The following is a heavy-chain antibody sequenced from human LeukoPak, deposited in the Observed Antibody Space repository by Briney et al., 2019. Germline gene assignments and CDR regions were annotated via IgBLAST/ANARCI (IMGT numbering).Heavy chain of an antibody. J-gene: IGHJ4*02. CDR1: GGSISSGSYY. CDR3: ARGYCTNGVCYPLDY. D-gene: IGHD2-8*01. CDR2: IYTSGST. V-gene: IGHV4-61*02. Sequence: SQTLSLTCTVSGGSISSGSYYWSWLRQPAGTGLEWFGRIYTSGSTNYNPSLKSRVTISVDTSKNQLSLKLSSVTAADTAVYYCARGYCTNGVCYPLDYWGQGTLVTVSS.